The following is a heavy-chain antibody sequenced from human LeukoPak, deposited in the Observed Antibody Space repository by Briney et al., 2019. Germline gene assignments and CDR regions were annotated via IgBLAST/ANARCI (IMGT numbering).Heavy chain of an antibody. CDR1: GFTFNSYG. CDR2: IRYDGSDK. CDR3: AKGSYYCSSSSCPQYYYYMDV. V-gene: IGHV3-30*02. J-gene: IGHJ6*03. Sequence: GGSLRLSCAASGFTFNSYGMHWVRQAPGKGLEWVAFIRYDGSDKYYADSVKGRLTISRENSKNTLYLQMSSLRAEDTAVYYCAKGSYYCSSSSCPQYYYYMDVWGKGTTVTVSS. D-gene: IGHD2-2*01.